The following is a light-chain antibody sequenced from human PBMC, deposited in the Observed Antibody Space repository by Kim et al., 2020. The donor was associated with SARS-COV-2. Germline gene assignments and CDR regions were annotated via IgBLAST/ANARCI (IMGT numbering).Light chain of an antibody. Sequence: GTTPHNACLVNHVESESYHLFRQQPGQAPRLFIPPHLDRPSGIPERLSRAHSGNTATLPLCRAQAGDESEYYCQVWATRCDHPPVVFGGGTQLTVL. J-gene: IGLJ2*01. CDR1: HVESES. CDR2: PHL. CDR3: QVWATRCDHPPVV. V-gene: IGLV3-21*04.